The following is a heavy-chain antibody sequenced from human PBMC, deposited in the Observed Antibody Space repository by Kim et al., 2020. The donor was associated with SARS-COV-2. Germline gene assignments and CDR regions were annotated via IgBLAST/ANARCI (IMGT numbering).Heavy chain of an antibody. CDR1: GFTFSSYW. J-gene: IGHJ3*02. Sequence: GGSLILSCAASGFTFSSYWMSWVRQAPGKGLEWVANIKQDGSEKYYVDSVKGRFTISRDNAKNSLYLQMNSLRAEDTAVYYCARDQIHYDFAFDIWGQGTMVTVSS. D-gene: IGHD3-3*01. CDR2: IKQDGSEK. V-gene: IGHV3-7*03. CDR3: ARDQIHYDFAFDI.